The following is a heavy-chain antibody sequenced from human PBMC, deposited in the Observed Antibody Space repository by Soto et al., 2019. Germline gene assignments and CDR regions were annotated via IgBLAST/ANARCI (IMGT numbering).Heavy chain of an antibody. D-gene: IGHD3-3*01. CDR1: GGSISSYY. V-gene: IGHV4-59*01. CDR2: IYYSGST. CDR3: ARHYTSDPFDY. Sequence: SETLSLTCTVSGGSISSYYWSWIRQPPGKGLEWIGYIYYSGSTNYNPSLKSRVTISVDTSKNQFSLKLSSVTAADTAVYYCARHYTSDPFDYWGQGTLVTVSS. J-gene: IGHJ4*01.